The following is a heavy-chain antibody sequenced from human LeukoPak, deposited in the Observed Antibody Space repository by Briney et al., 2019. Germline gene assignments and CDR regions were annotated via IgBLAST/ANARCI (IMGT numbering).Heavy chain of an antibody. CDR2: ISSSSSYI. CDR3: ARVGSGYDYAPYYFDY. J-gene: IGHJ4*02. D-gene: IGHD5-12*01. CDR1: GFTFSSYS. Sequence: PGGSLRLSCAASGFTFSSYSMNWVRQAPGKGLEWVSSISSSSSYIYYADSVKGRFTISRDNSKNTLYLQMNSLRAEDTAVYYCARVGSGYDYAPYYFDYWGQGTLVTVSS. V-gene: IGHV3-21*01.